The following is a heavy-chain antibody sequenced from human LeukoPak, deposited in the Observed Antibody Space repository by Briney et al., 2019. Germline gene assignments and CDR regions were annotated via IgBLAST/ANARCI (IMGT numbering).Heavy chain of an antibody. CDR1: GGTFSSFI. CDR2: VIPVFGVP. D-gene: IGHD1-26*01. V-gene: IGHV1-69*01. Sequence: SVKVSCKSSGGTFSSFIINWVRQAPGQGLEWMGGVIPVFGVPNYAQRFQGRVTITADESTSTVYLYLTSLRSEDTAVYFCTRGSAGIAPATTKNFLDFWGQGTLVTVSS. CDR3: TRGSAGIAPATTKNFLDF. J-gene: IGHJ4*02.